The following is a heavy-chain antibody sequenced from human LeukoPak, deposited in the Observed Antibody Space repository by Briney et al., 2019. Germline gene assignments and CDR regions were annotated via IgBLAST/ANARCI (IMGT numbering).Heavy chain of an antibody. CDR3: ARGSCSGGSCYSRRFDP. CDR1: GYTFTGYY. V-gene: IGHV1-2*02. CDR2: INPNSGGT. J-gene: IGHJ5*02. D-gene: IGHD2-15*01. Sequence: EASVKVSCKASGYTFTGYYMHWVRQAPGQGLEWMGWINPNSGGTNYAQKFQGRVTMTRDTSISTAYMELSRLRSDDTAVYYCARGSCSGGSCYSRRFDPWGQGTLVTVSS.